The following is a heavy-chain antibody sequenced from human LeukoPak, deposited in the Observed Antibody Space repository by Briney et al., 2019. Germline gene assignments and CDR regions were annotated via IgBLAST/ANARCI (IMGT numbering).Heavy chain of an antibody. CDR3: ARAGIVVVPAAMPEDY. Sequence: PGGSLRLSCAASGXTFDDYGMSWVRQAPGKGLEWVSGINWNGGSTGYADSVKGRFTISRDNAKNSLYLQMNSLRAEDTALYYCARAGIVVVPAAMPEDYWGQGTLVTVSS. CDR1: GXTFDDYG. V-gene: IGHV3-20*04. J-gene: IGHJ4*02. D-gene: IGHD2-2*01. CDR2: INWNGGST.